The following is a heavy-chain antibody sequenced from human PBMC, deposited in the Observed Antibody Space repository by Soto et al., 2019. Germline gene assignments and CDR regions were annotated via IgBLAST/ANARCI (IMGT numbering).Heavy chain of an antibody. CDR3: ARDQGVAVAVFDY. CDR1: GGSVTSSSYY. CDR2: IYNSGNT. J-gene: IGHJ4*02. Sequence: NPSETLSLTGTVSGGSVTSSSYYWSWIRQPPGKGLEWIGYIYNSGNTNYNPSLKSRVTISVDTSKTQISLKLTSVTAADTAVYYCARDQGVAVAVFDYWGQGTLVTVS. V-gene: IGHV4-61*01. D-gene: IGHD6-19*01.